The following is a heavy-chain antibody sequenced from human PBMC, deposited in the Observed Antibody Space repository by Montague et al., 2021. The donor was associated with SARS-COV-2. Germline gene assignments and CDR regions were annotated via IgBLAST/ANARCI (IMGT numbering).Heavy chain of an antibody. D-gene: IGHD3-3*01. CDR1: GGSISSYY. CDR3: ARDVRYYDFWSGRAQTSPDY. Sequence: SETLSLTCTLSGGSISSYYWSWIRQPPGKGLEWIGSIYRSGSTYYNPSLKSRVTISVDTSKNQFSLKLSSVTAADTAVYYCARDVRYYDFWSGRAQTSPDYWGQGTLVTVSS. J-gene: IGHJ4*02. V-gene: IGHV4-38-2*02. CDR2: IYRSGST.